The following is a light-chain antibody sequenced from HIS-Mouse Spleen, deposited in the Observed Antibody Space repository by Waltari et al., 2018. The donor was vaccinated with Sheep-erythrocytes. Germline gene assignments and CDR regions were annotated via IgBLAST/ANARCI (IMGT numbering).Light chain of an antibody. V-gene: IGKV4-1*01. CDR2: WAS. CDR1: QSVLYSSNNKNY. CDR3: QQYYSTLT. J-gene: IGKJ4*01. Sequence: DIVMTQSPDSLAVSLGERATINCKSSQSVLYSSNNKNYLAWYQQKPGQPPKLLIYWASTRESGVPDRFSGSGYRTDFTLTISSLQAEDVAVYYCQQYYSTLTFGGGTKVEIK.